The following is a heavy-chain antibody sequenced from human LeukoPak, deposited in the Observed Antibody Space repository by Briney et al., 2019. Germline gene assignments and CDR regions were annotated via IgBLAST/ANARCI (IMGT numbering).Heavy chain of an antibody. D-gene: IGHD1-26*01. CDR3: ARDRDNVATTRGHFDY. CDR1: GYTFTSYG. Sequence: ASVKVSCKASGYTFTSYGISWVRQAPGQGLEWMGWISAYNGNTNYAQKLQGRVTMTTDTSTSTAYMELRSLRSDDTAVYFCARDRDNVATTRGHFDYWGQGTLVTVSS. CDR2: ISAYNGNT. V-gene: IGHV1-18*01. J-gene: IGHJ4*02.